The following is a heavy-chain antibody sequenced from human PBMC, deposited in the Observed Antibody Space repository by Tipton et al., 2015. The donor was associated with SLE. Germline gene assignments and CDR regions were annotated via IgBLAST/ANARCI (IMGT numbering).Heavy chain of an antibody. D-gene: IGHD1-26*01. CDR2: ISAYSGHT. J-gene: IGHJ4*02. Sequence: VQLVQSGPEVKKPGASVKVSCKISGYSFTVYGVAWVRQAPGQGLEWMGWISAYSGHTNYAQKFQGRVTMTTDTSTSTAYMELMSLNSDDSAVYYCARDTATAYSGSHGLDYWGQGTLVTVS. CDR3: ARDTATAYSGSHGLDY. CDR1: GYSFTVYG. V-gene: IGHV1-18*01.